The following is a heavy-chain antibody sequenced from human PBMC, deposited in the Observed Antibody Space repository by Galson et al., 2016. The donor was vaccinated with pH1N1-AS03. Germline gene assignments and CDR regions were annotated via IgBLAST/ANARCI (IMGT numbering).Heavy chain of an antibody. Sequence: TLSLTCTVSGVSISSSSYYWSWIRQPAGKGLEWMGRIYTRGSPNYNPSLKSRVTISLDTSKNQFSLKLSSVTAADTAVYYWARWGLELPLDYWGQGTLVTVSS. CDR2: IYTRGSP. D-gene: IGHD2-21*01. V-gene: IGHV4-61*02. J-gene: IGHJ4*02. CDR1: GVSISSSSYY. CDR3: ARWGLELPLDY.